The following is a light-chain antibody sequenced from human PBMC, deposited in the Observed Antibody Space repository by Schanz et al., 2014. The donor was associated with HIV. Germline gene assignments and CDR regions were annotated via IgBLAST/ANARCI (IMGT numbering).Light chain of an antibody. J-gene: IGKJ1*01. CDR2: KAS. CDR1: QSITRG. Sequence: DIQMTQSPSTLSASVGDRVTITCRASQSITRGLAWYQHKPGKAPKLLIYKASSLESGVPSRFSGGGSGTEFTLTISRLQPDDFATYYCQQYYLYWTFGQGTKVEVK. V-gene: IGKV1-5*03. CDR3: QQYYLYWT.